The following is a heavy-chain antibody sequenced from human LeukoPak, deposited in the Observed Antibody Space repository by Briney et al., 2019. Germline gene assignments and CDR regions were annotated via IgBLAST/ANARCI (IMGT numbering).Heavy chain of an antibody. CDR2: IWRDGSEK. Sequence: HPGRSLRLSCAASAFTFSHFGMHWVRQAPGKGLERVAIIWRDGSEKYYADSVKGRFTISRDNSEDTLFLQMNSLRAEDTAVYYCARDGVATTAFRGYFDYWGQGALVTVSS. CDR1: AFTFSHFG. CDR3: ARDGVATTAFRGYFDY. J-gene: IGHJ4*02. V-gene: IGHV3-33*01. D-gene: IGHD3-3*01.